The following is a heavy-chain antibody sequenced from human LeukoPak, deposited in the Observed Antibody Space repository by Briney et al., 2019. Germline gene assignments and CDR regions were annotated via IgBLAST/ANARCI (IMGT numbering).Heavy chain of an antibody. V-gene: IGHV4-59*06. D-gene: IGHD5-24*01. J-gene: IGHJ4*02. CDR3: ARGAQRWLQSHFDY. CDR1: GGSISSYY. CDR2: IYYSGST. Sequence: PSETLSLTCTVSGGSISSYYWSWIRQPPGKGLEWIGYIYYSGSTYYNPSLKSRVTISVDTSKNQFSLKLSSVTAADTAVYYCARGAQRWLQSHFDYWGQGTLVTVSS.